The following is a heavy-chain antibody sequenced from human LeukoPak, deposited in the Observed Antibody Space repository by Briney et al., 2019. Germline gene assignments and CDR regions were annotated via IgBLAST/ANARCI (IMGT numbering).Heavy chain of an antibody. D-gene: IGHD2-2*01. V-gene: IGHV1-2*06. J-gene: IGHJ6*02. Sequence: EASVKVSCKGSGFIFPDYYIYWVRQAPGQGLEWMGRINPSSGGTNYAQKFQGRVTMTRDTSINTVYMELSRLRSDDTAVYYCARDGGYCSSGTICYSRAEYYYYGLDVWGQGTTVTVSS. CDR3: ARDGGYCSSGTICYSRAEYYYYGLDV. CDR1: GFIFPDYY. CDR2: INPSSGGT.